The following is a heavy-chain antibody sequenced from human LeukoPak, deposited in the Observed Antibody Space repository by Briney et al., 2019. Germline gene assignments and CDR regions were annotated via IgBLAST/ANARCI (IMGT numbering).Heavy chain of an antibody. J-gene: IGHJ6*02. CDR1: GFTFRNYA. Sequence: GGSLRLSCAASGFTFRNYAMHWVRQAPGKGLEWVAIISYDGSNKYYADSVKGRFTISRDNSKNTLYLQMNSLRAEDTAVYYCARDLRCSDGSCYSGYFHYGMDVWGQGTTVSVSS. D-gene: IGHD2-15*01. CDR2: ISYDGSNK. CDR3: ARDLRCSDGSCYSGYFHYGMDV. V-gene: IGHV3-30-3*01.